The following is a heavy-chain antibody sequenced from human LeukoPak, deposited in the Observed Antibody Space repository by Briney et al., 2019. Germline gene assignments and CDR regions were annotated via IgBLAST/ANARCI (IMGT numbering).Heavy chain of an antibody. CDR3: AKGSRVDY. J-gene: IGHJ4*02. CDR2: IRYDGSNK. Sequence: PGGSLRLSCAASGFTFSSYGMHWVRQAPGKGLEWVAFIRYDGSNKYYADSVKGRFTISRDNSKNTLYLQMNSLRAEDTAVYYCAKGSRVDYWGQGTLVTVSS. D-gene: IGHD3-10*01. CDR1: GFTFSSYG. V-gene: IGHV3-30*02.